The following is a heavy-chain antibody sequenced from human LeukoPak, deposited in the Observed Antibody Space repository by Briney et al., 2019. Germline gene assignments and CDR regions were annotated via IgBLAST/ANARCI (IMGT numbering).Heavy chain of an antibody. V-gene: IGHV3-21*01. J-gene: IGHJ4*02. CDR2: ITTTSSSSRYV. Sequence: GGSLRLSCAASGFSFSTYNMNWVRQAPGKGLEWVSSITTTSSSSRYVDYADSVKGRFTISRDDAKNSLYLQVNSLRDEDTAIYYCARDRTPYSGGYYHLDYWGQGTLVTVSS. CDR3: ARDRTPYSGGYYHLDY. D-gene: IGHD3-22*01. CDR1: GFSFSTYN.